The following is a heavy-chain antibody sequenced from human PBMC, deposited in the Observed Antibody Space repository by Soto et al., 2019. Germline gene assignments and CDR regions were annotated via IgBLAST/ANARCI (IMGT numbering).Heavy chain of an antibody. CDR1: GYTFTSYG. CDR2: ISAYNGNT. V-gene: IGHV1-18*01. J-gene: IGHJ4*02. Sequence: QVQLVQSGAEVKKPGASLKVSCKASGYTFTSYGISWVRQAPGQGLEWMGWISAYNGNTKYAQKIQATVTMTTDTSTITAYLELRSLRSDDTAVYSCSRAPEIFDSWGQGTLVTVSS. CDR3: SRAPEIFDS.